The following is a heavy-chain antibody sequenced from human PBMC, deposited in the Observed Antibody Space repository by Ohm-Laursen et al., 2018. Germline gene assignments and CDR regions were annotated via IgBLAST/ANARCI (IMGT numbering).Heavy chain of an antibody. CDR2: ITYWGIIKYRGPT. CDR1: GNPISSNDDH. D-gene: IGHD3-22*01. Sequence: SETLSLTCSVSGNPISSNDDHWDWIRQPPGKGLEWIGTITYWGIIKYRGPTHYNPSPPSRVTISLVTSKSQFSLRLASVAAADTAVYYCARRHPDGNGYHYFGYWGQGIRVTVSS. J-gene: IGHJ4*02. CDR3: ARRHPDGNGYHYFGY. V-gene: IGHV4-39*01.